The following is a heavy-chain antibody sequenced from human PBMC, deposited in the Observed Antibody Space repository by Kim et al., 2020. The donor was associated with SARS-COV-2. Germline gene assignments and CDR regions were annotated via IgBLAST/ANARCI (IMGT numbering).Heavy chain of an antibody. CDR2: TDYRSKWYN. V-gene: IGHV6-1*01. CDR1: GDSVSSNMAT. D-gene: IGHD6-13*01. Sequence: SQTLSLTCAISGDSVSSNMATLNWSMQSPSRVIEWRGRTDYRSKWYNDYAVSVKSRITINPDTSKNQFSLQLNSVTPEDTAVYYCAREGRKAAAGDLDYWGQGTLGTVSS. CDR3: AREGRKAAAGDLDY. J-gene: IGHJ4*02.